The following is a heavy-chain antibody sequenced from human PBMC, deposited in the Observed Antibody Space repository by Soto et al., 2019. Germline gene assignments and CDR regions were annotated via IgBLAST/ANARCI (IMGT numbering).Heavy chain of an antibody. J-gene: IGHJ5*02. CDR3: ARGHSSSWSSPSGWFDP. D-gene: IGHD6-13*01. V-gene: IGHV1-69*01. CDR1: GGTFSSYA. CDR2: IIPIFGTA. Sequence: QVQLVQSGAEVKKPGSSVKVSCKASGGTFSSYAISWVRQAPGQGLEWMGGIIPIFGTANYAQKFQGRVTITADESTSTAYMGLSSLRSEDTAVYYCARGHSSSWSSPSGWFDPWGQGTLVTVSS.